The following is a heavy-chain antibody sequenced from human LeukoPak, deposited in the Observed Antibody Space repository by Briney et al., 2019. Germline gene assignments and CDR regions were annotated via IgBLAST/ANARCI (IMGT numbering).Heavy chain of an antibody. CDR1: GGSISSGGYY. CDR3: AREGLGLGINWFDP. J-gene: IGHJ5*02. CDR2: IYYSGST. Sequence: SQTLSLTCTVSGGSISSGGYYWSWIRQHPGKGLEWIGYIYYSGSTYYNPSLKSRVTISVDTSKNQFSLKLSSVTAADTAVYYCAREGLGLGINWFDPWGQGTLVTVSS. V-gene: IGHV4-30-4*08. D-gene: IGHD1-14*01.